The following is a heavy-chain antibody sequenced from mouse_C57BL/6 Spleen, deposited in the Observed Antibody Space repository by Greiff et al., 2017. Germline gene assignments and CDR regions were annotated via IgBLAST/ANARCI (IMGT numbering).Heavy chain of an antibody. V-gene: IGHV1-69*01. CDR2: IDPSDSYT. Sequence: QVQLKQPGAELVMPGASVKLSCKASGYTFTSYWMHWVKQRPGQGLEWIGEIDPSDSYTNYNQKFKGKSTLTVDKSSSTAYMQLSSLTSEDSAVYYCARAYGIYYAMDYWGQGTSVTVSS. J-gene: IGHJ4*01. D-gene: IGHD2-1*01. CDR1: GYTFTSYW. CDR3: ARAYGIYYAMDY.